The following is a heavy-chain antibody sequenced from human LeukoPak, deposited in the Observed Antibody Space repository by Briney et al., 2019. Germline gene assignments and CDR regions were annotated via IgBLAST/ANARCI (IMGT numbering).Heavy chain of an antibody. D-gene: IGHD3-9*01. J-gene: IGHJ4*02. Sequence: ASVKVSCKASGYTFTSYGISWVRQAPGQGLEWMGWISAYNDNTNYAQKLQGRVTMTTDTSTSTAYMELRSLRSDDTAVYNCAGVHYDILTGYSYFDYWGQGTLVTVSS. CDR2: ISAYNDNT. CDR1: GYTFTSYG. V-gene: IGHV1-18*01. CDR3: AGVHYDILTGYSYFDY.